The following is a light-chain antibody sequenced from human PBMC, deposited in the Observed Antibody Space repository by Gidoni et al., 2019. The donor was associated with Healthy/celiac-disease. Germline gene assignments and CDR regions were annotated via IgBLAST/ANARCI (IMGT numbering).Light chain of an antibody. CDR3: QQYNNWPPLT. J-gene: IGKJ4*01. Sequence: EIVMPQSPATLSVSPGERATLSCRAGQSVSSNLAWYQQKPGQAPRLLIYGASTRATGIPARFSGSGSGTEFTLTISSLQSEDFAVYYCQQYNNWPPLTFGGGTKVEIK. CDR2: GAS. V-gene: IGKV3-15*01. CDR1: QSVSSN.